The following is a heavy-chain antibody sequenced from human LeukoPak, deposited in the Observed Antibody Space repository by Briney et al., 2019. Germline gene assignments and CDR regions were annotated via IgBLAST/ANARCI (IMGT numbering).Heavy chain of an antibody. Sequence: PGTSLTLSCAASGFTLGHHGMHWVRQAPGKGLEWVAVIWNDGSQKYYADSVKGRFTISRDNSKNTLYLQMNSLRAEDTAVYYCAKDRRGYSYGRPDYWGQGTLVTVSS. CDR3: AKDRRGYSYGRPDY. J-gene: IGHJ4*02. CDR2: IWNDGSQK. CDR1: GFTLGHHG. D-gene: IGHD5-18*01. V-gene: IGHV3-33*06.